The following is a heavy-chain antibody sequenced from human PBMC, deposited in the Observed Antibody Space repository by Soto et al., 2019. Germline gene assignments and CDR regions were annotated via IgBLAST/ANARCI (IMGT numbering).Heavy chain of an antibody. Sequence: EVQLVESGGGFVKPGGSLRLSCATSGFTFSKAWVGWVRQAPGKGLEWVGRIMSKTDGGTTDYAAPVKGRFTISRDDSKSTLYLQMNSLKTEDTAFYYCTTDSGMSPYSFDYWGQGTLVTVS. V-gene: IGHV3-15*01. J-gene: IGHJ4*02. CDR2: IMSKTDGGTT. CDR1: GFTFSKAW. CDR3: TTDSGMSPYSFDY. D-gene: IGHD1-26*01.